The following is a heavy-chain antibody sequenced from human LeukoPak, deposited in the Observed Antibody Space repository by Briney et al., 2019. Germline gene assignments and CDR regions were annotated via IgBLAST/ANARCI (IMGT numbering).Heavy chain of an antibody. CDR3: TTDGPPPTIDY. D-gene: IGHD5-12*01. CDR1: GFTLSSYA. Sequence: GGSLRLSCAASGFTLSSYAMSWVRQAPGKGLEWVSTLSGSGGRTYYADSVKGRFTISRDNSKNTLYLQMNSLRPEDTAVYYCTTDGPPPTIDYWGQGTLVTVSS. CDR2: LSGSGGRT. J-gene: IGHJ4*02. V-gene: IGHV3-23*01.